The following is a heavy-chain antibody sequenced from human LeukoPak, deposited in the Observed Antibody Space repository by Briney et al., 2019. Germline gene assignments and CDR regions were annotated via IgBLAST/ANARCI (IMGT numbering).Heavy chain of an antibody. J-gene: IGHJ6*02. CDR1: GESFSVYY. CDR3: ARARDIVVVPAAISHYGMDV. V-gene: IGHV4-34*01. Sequence: SDTLSLTCALYGESFSVYYWSCIPHPPGKGREWIGEINHSGSINDNPSLKSRVTISVDTYKNQFSLKLSSVTAADTAVYYCARARDIVVVPAAISHYGMDVWGQGTTVTVS. CDR2: INHSGSI. D-gene: IGHD2-2*02.